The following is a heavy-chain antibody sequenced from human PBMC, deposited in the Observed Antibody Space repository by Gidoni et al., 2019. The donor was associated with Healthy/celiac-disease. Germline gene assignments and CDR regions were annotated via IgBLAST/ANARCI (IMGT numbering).Heavy chain of an antibody. Sequence: EVQLLESGGGLVHPGGSLRLSCAASGFTFSSYAMSWVRQAPGKGLEWVSAISGSGGSKYYADSVKGRFTISRDNSKNTLYLQMNSLRDEDTAVYYCANHQQEVAAIYGMDVLGQGTTVTVSS. J-gene: IGHJ6*02. CDR1: GFTFSSYA. CDR3: ANHQQEVAAIYGMDV. V-gene: IGHV3-23*01. CDR2: ISGSGGSK. D-gene: IGHD2-15*01.